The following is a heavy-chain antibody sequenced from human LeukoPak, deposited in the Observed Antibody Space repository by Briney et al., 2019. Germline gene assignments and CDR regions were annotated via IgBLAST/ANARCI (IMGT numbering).Heavy chain of an antibody. CDR3: ARGRLGSGSYWFDY. CDR1: GGSISSHY. D-gene: IGHD1-26*01. CDR2: IYYSGST. Sequence: SETLSLTCTVSGGSISSHYWSWLRQPPGKGLEWIGYIYYSGSTNYNPSLKSRVTISVDTSKNQFPLKLSSVTAADTAVYYCARGRLGSGSYWFDYWGQGTLVTVSS. V-gene: IGHV4-59*11. J-gene: IGHJ4*02.